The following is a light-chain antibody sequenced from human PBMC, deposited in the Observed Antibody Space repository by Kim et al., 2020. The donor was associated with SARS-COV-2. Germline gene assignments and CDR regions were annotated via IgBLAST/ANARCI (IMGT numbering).Light chain of an antibody. J-gene: IGLJ2*01. Sequence: QSVLTQPPSVSGAPGQRVTIACTGSSSNIGAGYDVHWYQQLPGTAPKLLIYGNSNRPSGVPDRFSGSKSGTSASLAITGLQVEDEADYYCQSYDSSRSVVFGGGTQLTVL. CDR1: SSNIGAGYD. CDR3: QSYDSSRSVV. CDR2: GNS. V-gene: IGLV1-40*01.